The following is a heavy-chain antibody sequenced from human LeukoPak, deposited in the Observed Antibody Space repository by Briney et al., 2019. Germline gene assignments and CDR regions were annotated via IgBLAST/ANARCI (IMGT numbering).Heavy chain of an antibody. CDR1: GGSISSSSYY. CDR2: IYYSGST. Sequence: SETLSLTCTVSGGSISSSSYYWGWIRQPPGKGLEWIGSIYYSGSTYYNPSLKSRVTISVDTSKNQFSPKLSSVTAADTAVYYCATPSIAAAGTPYYYYYGMDVWGQGTTVTVSS. D-gene: IGHD6-13*01. CDR3: ATPSIAAAGTPYYYYYGMDV. J-gene: IGHJ6*02. V-gene: IGHV4-39*01.